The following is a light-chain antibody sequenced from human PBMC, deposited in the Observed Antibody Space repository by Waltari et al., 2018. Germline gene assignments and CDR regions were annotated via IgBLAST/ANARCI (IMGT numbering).Light chain of an antibody. Sequence: QSVLTQPPAASAPPGQRVTIPCSGSNSHLGNTFVSWYQKLPAPAPRLLNHKSDQRPSGVPDRFSGSKSGASASLAIGGLRSDDEGDYYCAAWDATLRSVVFGGGTKLTVL. V-gene: IGLV1-47*01. CDR2: KSD. CDR1: NSHLGNTF. J-gene: IGLJ2*01. CDR3: AAWDATLRSVV.